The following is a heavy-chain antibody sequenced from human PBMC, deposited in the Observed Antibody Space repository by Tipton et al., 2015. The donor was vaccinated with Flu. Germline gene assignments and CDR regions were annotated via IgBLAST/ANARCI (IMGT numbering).Heavy chain of an antibody. CDR3: ARDVAAIPAAIRD. J-gene: IGHJ4*02. CDR2: IYPSGTT. V-gene: IGHV4-39*07. Sequence: TLSLTCTVSGGSISSSSYYWGWIRQPPGKRLELIGSIYPSGTTYYNPSLKSRVTISVDTSKSQFSLMLRSVTAADTAVYYCARDVAAIPAAIRDWGQGTLVTVSS. D-gene: IGHD2-2*02. CDR1: GGSISSSSYY.